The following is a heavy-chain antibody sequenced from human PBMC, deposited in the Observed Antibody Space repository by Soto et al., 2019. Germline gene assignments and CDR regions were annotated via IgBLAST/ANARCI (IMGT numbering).Heavy chain of an antibody. J-gene: IGHJ6*02. Sequence: ASLKVSCKASGYTFINYGISWVRQAPGQGLEWMGWISAFNGNTNYAQKLQGRVTMTTDTSTSTAYMELRGLRSDDTAVYYCARVYCGGDCYSFYYYGMDVWG. CDR2: ISAFNGNT. D-gene: IGHD2-21*02. CDR3: ARVYCGGDCYSFYYYGMDV. V-gene: IGHV1-18*01. CDR1: GYTFINYG.